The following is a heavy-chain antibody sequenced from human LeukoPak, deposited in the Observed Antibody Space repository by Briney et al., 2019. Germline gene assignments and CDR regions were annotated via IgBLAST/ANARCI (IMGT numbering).Heavy chain of an antibody. CDR1: GGSISGYY. Sequence: SETLSLTCTVSGGSISGYYWSWIRQPPGKGLEWIGFIYYSESTNYNPSLKSRVTISVDTSKNQFSLKLSSVTAADTAVYYCATDVRGVTDAFDIWGQGTMVTVSS. CDR2: IYYSEST. CDR3: ATDVRGVTDAFDI. J-gene: IGHJ3*02. V-gene: IGHV4-59*01. D-gene: IGHD3-10*01.